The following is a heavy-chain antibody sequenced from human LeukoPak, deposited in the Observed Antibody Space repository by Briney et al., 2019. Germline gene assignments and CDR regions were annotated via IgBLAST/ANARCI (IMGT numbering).Heavy chain of an antibody. D-gene: IGHD5-24*01. CDR2: IYFSETT. J-gene: IGHJ4*02. CDR3: AREREDGYNSIDY. Sequence: SETLSLTCTVSGDSISSYYWSWMRQPPGKGLEWIGYIYFSETTYYNPSLKSRVTISIDTSKNQFFLKMDSVTAADTAVYYCAREREDGYNSIDYWGQGTLVTVSS. CDR1: GDSISSYY. V-gene: IGHV4-59*01.